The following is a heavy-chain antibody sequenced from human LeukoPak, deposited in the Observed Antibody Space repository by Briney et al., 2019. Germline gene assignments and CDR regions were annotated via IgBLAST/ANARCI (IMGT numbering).Heavy chain of an antibody. CDR1: GYTFTGYY. J-gene: IGHJ6*02. Sequence: ASVKVSCKASGYTFTGYYMHWVRQAPGQGLEWMGWINPNSGGTNYAQKFQGWVTMTRDTSISTAYMELSRLRSDDTAVYYCATRGGLYYGMDVWGQGTTVTVSS. CDR2: INPNSGGT. V-gene: IGHV1-2*04. CDR3: ATRGGLYYGMDV. D-gene: IGHD3-10*01.